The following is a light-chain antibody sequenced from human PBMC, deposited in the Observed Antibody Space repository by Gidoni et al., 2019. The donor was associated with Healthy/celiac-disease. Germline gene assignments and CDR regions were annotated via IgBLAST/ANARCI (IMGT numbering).Light chain of an antibody. CDR3: QQSYSTPQT. V-gene: IGKV1-39*01. J-gene: IGKJ4*01. CDR2: AAS. CDR1: QSISSY. Sequence: DIQMTQPPSSLSASVGDRVTITCRASQSISSYLNWYQQKPGKAPKLLIYAASILQSGVPSRFSGSGSGTDFTLTISSLQPEDFATYYCQQSYSTPQTFGGGTKVEIK.